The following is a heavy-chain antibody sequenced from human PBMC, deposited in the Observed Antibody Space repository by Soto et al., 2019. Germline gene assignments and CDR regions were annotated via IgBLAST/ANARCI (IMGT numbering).Heavy chain of an antibody. CDR1: AHIFTSYY. Sequence: QVQVVQSGADVKEPGASVKVSCKSSAHIFTSYYIYWVRQAPGQGLEWMGVINPSGDSPSYAQKFQRRVTLTRDTSSNTMYMEMNSLTSEDTAVYYCALGPSFDYWGQGTLVTVSS. CDR2: INPSGDSP. D-gene: IGHD1-26*01. V-gene: IGHV1-46*01. J-gene: IGHJ4*02. CDR3: ALGPSFDY.